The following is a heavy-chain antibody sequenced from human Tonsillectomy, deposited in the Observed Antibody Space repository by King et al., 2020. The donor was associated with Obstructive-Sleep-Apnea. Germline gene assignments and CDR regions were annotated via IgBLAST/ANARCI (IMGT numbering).Heavy chain of an antibody. CDR2: VNHGGST. D-gene: IGHD6-13*01. J-gene: IGHJ4*02. Sequence: VQLQQWGAGLLKPSETLSLTCAVYHGSFSAYFWTWIRQPPEKGLEWIGEVNHGGSTNYNPSLRSRVTISVDTSKNHFSLKLHPVTAANTVVYFCAWGDITALGAPLDSWGQGTLVTVSS. V-gene: IGHV4-34*01. CDR1: HGSFSAYF. CDR3: AWGDITALGAPLDS.